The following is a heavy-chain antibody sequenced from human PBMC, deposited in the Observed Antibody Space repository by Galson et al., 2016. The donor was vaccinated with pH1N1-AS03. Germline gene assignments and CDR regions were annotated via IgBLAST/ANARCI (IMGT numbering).Heavy chain of an antibody. CDR2: IDSGSNLI. Sequence: SLRLSCAVSGFTFSSHTMYWVRQAPGKGLEWVSGIDSGSNLIYYGDSVKGRFTVSRDNARQSLFLHMNSLRAEDTDVYYCARDAASSGSWYYSDHWGQGILVTVSS. CDR3: ARDAASSGSWYYSDH. D-gene: IGHD6-19*01. CDR1: GFTFSSHT. V-gene: IGHV3-21*01. J-gene: IGHJ4*02.